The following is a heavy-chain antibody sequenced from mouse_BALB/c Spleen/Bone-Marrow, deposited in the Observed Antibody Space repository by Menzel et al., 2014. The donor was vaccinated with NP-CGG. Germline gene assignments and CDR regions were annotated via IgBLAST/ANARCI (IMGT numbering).Heavy chain of an antibody. CDR2: IYPGTNST. Sequence: VQLQESGAELVKPGTSVKMSCEASGYTFTSYWMHWVKQRPGQGLEWIGDIYPGTNSTNYNEKFKTKATLTVDTSSSTAYMQLSSPTSEDSAVYYCAREEDFFDYWGQGTTLTVSS. CDR1: GYTFTSYW. J-gene: IGHJ2*01. V-gene: IGHV1-55*01. CDR3: AREEDFFDY.